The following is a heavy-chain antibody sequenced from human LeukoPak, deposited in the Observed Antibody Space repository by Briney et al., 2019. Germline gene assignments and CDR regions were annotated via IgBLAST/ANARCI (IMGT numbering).Heavy chain of an antibody. CDR3: ARDRYGYDSRGYYNFDY. Sequence: ASVKVSCKASGYTFTSYGISWVRQAPGQGLEWMGWISAYNGNTNYAQKLQGRVTMTTDTSTSTAYMEQRSLRSDDAAVYYCARDRYGYDSRGYYNFDYWGQGTLVTVSS. V-gene: IGHV1-18*01. CDR2: ISAYNGNT. D-gene: IGHD3-22*01. J-gene: IGHJ4*02. CDR1: GYTFTSYG.